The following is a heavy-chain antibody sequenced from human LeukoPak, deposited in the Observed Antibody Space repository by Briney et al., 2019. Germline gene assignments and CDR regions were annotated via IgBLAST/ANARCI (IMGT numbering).Heavy chain of an antibody. V-gene: IGHV4-59*01. CDR3: ARARIAATFDY. D-gene: IGHD6-13*01. CDR1: GGSISSYY. Sequence: SETLSLTCTVSGGSISSYYWSWIQQPPGKGLEWIGYIYYSGSTNYNPSLKSRVTISVDTSKNQFSLKLSSVTAADTAVYYCARARIAATFDYWGQGTLVTVSS. J-gene: IGHJ4*02. CDR2: IYYSGST.